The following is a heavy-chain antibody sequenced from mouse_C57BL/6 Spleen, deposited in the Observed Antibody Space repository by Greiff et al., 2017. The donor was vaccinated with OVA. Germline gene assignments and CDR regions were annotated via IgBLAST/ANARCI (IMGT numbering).Heavy chain of an antibody. J-gene: IGHJ4*01. CDR3: ARGDYYGYDTGYMDY. CDR1: GFTFSDYY. D-gene: IGHD2-14*01. CDR2: INYDGSST. Sequence: EVMLVESEGGLVQPGSSMKLSCTASGFTFSDYYMAWVRQVPEKGLEWVANINYDGSSTYYLDSLKSRFIISRDNAKNILYLQRSSLKSEVTATYYCARGDYYGYDTGYMDYWGQGTSVTVSS. V-gene: IGHV5-16*01.